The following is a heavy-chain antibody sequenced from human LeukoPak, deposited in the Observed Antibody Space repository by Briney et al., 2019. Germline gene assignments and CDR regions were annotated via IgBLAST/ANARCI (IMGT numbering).Heavy chain of an antibody. Sequence: QPGGSLRLSCAASGFTFSSYAMSWVRQAPGKGLEWVSAISGSGGSTYYADSVKGRFTISRDNSKNTLYLQMNSLRAEDTAVYYCAKTLRFLEWLTDAFDIWGQGTMVTVSS. CDR1: GFTFSSYA. CDR3: AKTLRFLEWLTDAFDI. J-gene: IGHJ3*02. V-gene: IGHV3-23*01. CDR2: ISGSGGST. D-gene: IGHD3-3*01.